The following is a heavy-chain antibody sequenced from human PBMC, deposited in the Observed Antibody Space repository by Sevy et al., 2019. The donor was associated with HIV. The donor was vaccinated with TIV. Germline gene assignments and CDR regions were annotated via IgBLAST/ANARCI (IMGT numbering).Heavy chain of an antibody. CDR2: IYPGDSDT. J-gene: IGHJ4*02. V-gene: IGHV5-51*01. D-gene: IGHD3-10*01. CDR1: GYSFTRYW. Sequence: GESLKISCEGSGYSFTRYWIGWVRQMPGKGLEWMGIIYPGDSDTRHSPSFQGQVTISADKSIRTAYRQWSSLKASDTAMYFCTRGYYGSGSYQNNFFDYWGQGTLVTVSS. CDR3: TRGYYGSGSYQNNFFDY.